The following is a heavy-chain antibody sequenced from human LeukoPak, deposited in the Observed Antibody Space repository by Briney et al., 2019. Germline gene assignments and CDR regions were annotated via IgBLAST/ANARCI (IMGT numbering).Heavy chain of an antibody. CDR1: GFTFTRSV. CDR3: ATGYCTNGVCNGFDY. Sequence: SVKVSCKASGFTFTRSVVQWVRQARGQRLEWIGWIVVGSDDTNYAQKFQERVTITRDMSTNTASMELSSLRSEDTAVYYCATGYCTNGVCNGFDYWGQGTLVTVPS. CDR2: IVVGSDDT. D-gene: IGHD2-8*01. J-gene: IGHJ4*02. V-gene: IGHV1-58*01.